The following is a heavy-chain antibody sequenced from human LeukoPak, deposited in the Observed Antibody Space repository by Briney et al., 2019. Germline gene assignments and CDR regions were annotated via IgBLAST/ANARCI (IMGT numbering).Heavy chain of an antibody. CDR2: ISAYNGNT. V-gene: IGHV1-18*01. Sequence: ASVKVSCKASGYTFTSYGISWVRQAPGQGLEWMGWISAYNGNTNYAQKLQGRVTMTTDTSTSTAYMELRSLRSDDTAVYYCARAFDRGYDSSGYSLHAWFDPWGQGTLVTVSS. D-gene: IGHD3-22*01. CDR3: ARAFDRGYDSSGYSLHAWFDP. J-gene: IGHJ5*02. CDR1: GYTFTSYG.